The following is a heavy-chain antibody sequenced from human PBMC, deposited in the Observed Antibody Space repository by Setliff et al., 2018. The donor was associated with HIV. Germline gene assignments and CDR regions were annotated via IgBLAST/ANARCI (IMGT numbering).Heavy chain of an antibody. V-gene: IGHV4-34*01. J-gene: IGHJ5*01. Sequence: PSETLSLTCAVYVGSFNGYYWSWIRQPPGKGLEWIGEINHSESTNYNPSLKSRLTISVDTSKNQFSLKLKSVTAADTAVYYCARVRLELRQYWFDSWGQGSPVTVSS. CDR1: VGSFNGYY. CDR2: INHSEST. CDR3: ARVRLELRQYWFDS. D-gene: IGHD1-7*01.